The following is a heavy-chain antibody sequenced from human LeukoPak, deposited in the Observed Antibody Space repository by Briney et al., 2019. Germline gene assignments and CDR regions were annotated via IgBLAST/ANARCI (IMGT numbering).Heavy chain of an antibody. CDR1: GYTFTAYY. CDR2: INPSGSST. CDR3: ARDNSVGDTAWWFDP. V-gene: IGHV1-46*01. J-gene: IGHJ5*02. D-gene: IGHD1-26*01. Sequence: ASVKVSCKATGYTFTAYYMHWVRQAPGQGLEWMGLINPSGSSTVYAQKFQGRVTMTRDMSTSTDYMELSSLRSEDTAVYYCARDNSVGDTAWWFDPWGQGTLVTVSS.